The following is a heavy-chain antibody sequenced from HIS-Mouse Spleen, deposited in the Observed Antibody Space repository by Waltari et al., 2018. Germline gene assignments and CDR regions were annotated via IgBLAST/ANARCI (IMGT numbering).Heavy chain of an antibody. CDR1: GFTFSSYS. CDR2: ISISSSTI. D-gene: IGHD1-26*01. CDR3: ARGASGSYYLVSVSDY. Sequence: EVQLVESGGGLVQPGGSVRLSCAASGFTFSSYSMNWVRQAPGKVLEWVSYISISSSTIYYADSVKGRFTISRDNAKNSLYLQMNSLRAEDTAVYYCARGASGSYYLVSVSDYWGQGTLVTVSS. J-gene: IGHJ4*02. V-gene: IGHV3-48*01.